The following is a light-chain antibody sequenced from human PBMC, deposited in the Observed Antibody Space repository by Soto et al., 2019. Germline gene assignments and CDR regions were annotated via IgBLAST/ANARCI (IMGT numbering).Light chain of an antibody. J-gene: IGKJ4*01. CDR1: QSVSSSY. V-gene: IGKV3-20*01. CDR2: DAS. Sequence: EIELTQSAGTVSLSPGERATLSCRASQSVSSSYLAWYQQKPGQAPRLLIYDASSRATGIPDRFSGSGSGTDFTLTISRLQPEDFAVYYCQQYASSPLTFGGGTKVDIK. CDR3: QQYASSPLT.